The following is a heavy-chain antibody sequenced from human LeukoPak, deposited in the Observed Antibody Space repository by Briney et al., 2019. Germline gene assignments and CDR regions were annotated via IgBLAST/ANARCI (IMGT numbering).Heavy chain of an antibody. V-gene: IGHV5-51*01. CDR3: ARPGYCSGGSCYGFDY. CDR2: IYPGDSDI. CDR1: GYSFFSYW. J-gene: IGHJ4*02. D-gene: IGHD2-15*01. Sequence: GESLKISRKGSGYSFFSYWIGWVRQMPGKGLEWLGIIYPGDSDIRYSPSFQGQVTISADKSISTAYLQWSSLKASDTAMYYCARPGYCSGGSCYGFDYWGQGTLVTVSS.